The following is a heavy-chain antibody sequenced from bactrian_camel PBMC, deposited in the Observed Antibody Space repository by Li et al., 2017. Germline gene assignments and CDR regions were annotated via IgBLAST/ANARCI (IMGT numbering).Heavy chain of an antibody. J-gene: IGHJ6*01. CDR2: IDIDGRT. D-gene: IGHD2*01. CDR3: AAAAATKSCSGGYLAAFGY. Sequence: VQLVESGGGLVQPGGSLRLSCAASGFIFSSSDMSRVRQAPGKEREGVASIDIDGRTTYADSVKGRFTISQDNANNRLLMQMNSLRPEDSAIYYCAAAAATKSCSGGYLAAFGYWGQGTQVTVS. CDR1: GFIFSSSD. V-gene: IGHV3S10*01.